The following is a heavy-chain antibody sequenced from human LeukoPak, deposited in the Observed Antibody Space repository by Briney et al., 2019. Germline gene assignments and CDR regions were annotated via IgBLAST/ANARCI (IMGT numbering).Heavy chain of an antibody. J-gene: IGHJ4*02. Sequence: ASVKVSCKASGYTFTGYYMHWVRQAPGKGLEWMGGFDPEDGETIYAQKFQGRVTMTEDTSTDTAYMELSSLRSEDTAVYYCATVVVGATYPTYYFDYWGQGTLVTVSS. CDR1: GYTFTGYY. CDR3: ATVVVGATYPTYYFDY. D-gene: IGHD1-26*01. CDR2: FDPEDGET. V-gene: IGHV1-24*01.